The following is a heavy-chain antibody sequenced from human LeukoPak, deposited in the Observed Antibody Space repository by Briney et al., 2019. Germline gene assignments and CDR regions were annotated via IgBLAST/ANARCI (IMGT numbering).Heavy chain of an antibody. D-gene: IGHD6-13*01. V-gene: IGHV1-69*05. Sequence: GSSVKVSCKASGGTYSSNAISWVRQAPGQGLEWMGGIIPNFGTTSYAQKFQGRVTITTDESRSTAYMELSTLTSEDTALYYCARSFSRWYMNDAFDIWGQGTMVTVSS. CDR2: IIPNFGTT. CDR3: ARSFSRWYMNDAFDI. J-gene: IGHJ3*02. CDR1: GGTYSSNA.